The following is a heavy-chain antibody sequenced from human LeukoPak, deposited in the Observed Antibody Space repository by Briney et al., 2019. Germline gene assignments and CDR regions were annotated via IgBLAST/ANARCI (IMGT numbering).Heavy chain of an antibody. CDR3: AKGSTRWGTEYVQH. D-gene: IGHD3-16*01. V-gene: IGHV3-23*01. J-gene: IGHJ1*01. CDR2: MSGSGINT. Sequence: GSLRLSCAASGFTFTSYSMRWVRQAPGKGLEWVAAMSGSGINTYYADSVKGRFTISRDNSKNTLYLQMNSLRVEDTAVYHCAKGSTRWGTEYVQHWGQGTLVTVSS. CDR1: GFTFTSYS.